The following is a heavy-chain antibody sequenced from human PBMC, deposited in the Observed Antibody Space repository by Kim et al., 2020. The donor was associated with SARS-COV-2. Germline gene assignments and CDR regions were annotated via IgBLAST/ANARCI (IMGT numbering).Heavy chain of an antibody. CDR3: AKDYESVDTDSGYYFDY. D-gene: IGHD5-18*01. CDR2: ISYDGSNK. CDR1: GFTFSSYG. V-gene: IGHV3-30*18. J-gene: IGHJ4*02. Sequence: GGSLRLSCAASGFTFSSYGMHWVRQAPGKGLEWVAVISYDGSNKYYADSVKGRFTISRDNSKNTLYLQMNSLRAEDTAVYYCAKDYESVDTDSGYYFDYWGQGTLVTVSS.